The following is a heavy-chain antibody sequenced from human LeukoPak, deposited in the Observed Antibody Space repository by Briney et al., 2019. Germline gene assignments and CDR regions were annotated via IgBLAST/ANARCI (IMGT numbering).Heavy chain of an antibody. CDR1: GGSISSYY. J-gene: IGHJ4*02. Sequence: PSETLSLTCTVSGGSISSYYWSWIRQPPGKGLEWIGYIYYSGSTNYNPSLKSRVTISVDTSKNQFSLKLSSVTAADTAVYYCARLGSELLWFGELLFFDYWGQGTLVTVSS. V-gene: IGHV4-59*08. CDR2: IYYSGST. D-gene: IGHD3-10*01. CDR3: ARLGSELLWFGELLFFDY.